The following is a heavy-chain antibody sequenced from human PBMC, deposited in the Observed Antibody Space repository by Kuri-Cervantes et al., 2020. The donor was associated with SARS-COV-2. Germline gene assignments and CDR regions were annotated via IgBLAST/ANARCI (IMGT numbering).Heavy chain of an antibody. V-gene: IGHV4-59*01. Sequence: SETLSLTCTVSGGSISSYYWSWIRQPPGKGLEWIGYIYYSGSTNYNPSLKSRVTMSVDTSKNQFSLKLSSVTAADTAVYYCARGTSYYDFWSGYYTGNYGMDVWGQGTTVTVSS. D-gene: IGHD3-3*01. J-gene: IGHJ6*02. CDR3: ARGTSYYDFWSGYYTGNYGMDV. CDR2: IYYSGST. CDR1: GGSISSYY.